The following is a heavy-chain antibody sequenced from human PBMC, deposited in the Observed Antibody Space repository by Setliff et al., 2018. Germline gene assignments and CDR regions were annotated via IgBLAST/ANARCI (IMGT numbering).Heavy chain of an antibody. CDR3: ARVSGMGSPPYYYHYYGMDV. Sequence: SETLSLTCTVSGGSISSSRYYWGWIRQPPGKGLEWIGSIYYSGSTYCNPSLKSRVTISVDTSKNQFSLKLSSVTAADTAVYYCARVSGMGSPPYYYHYYGMDVWGQGTTVTVSS. CDR2: IYYSGST. D-gene: IGHD6-25*01. V-gene: IGHV4-39*07. CDR1: GGSISSSRYY. J-gene: IGHJ6*02.